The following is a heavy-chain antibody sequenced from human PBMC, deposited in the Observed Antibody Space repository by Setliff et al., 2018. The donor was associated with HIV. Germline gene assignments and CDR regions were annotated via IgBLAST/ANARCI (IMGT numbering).Heavy chain of an antibody. D-gene: IGHD1-26*01. J-gene: IGHJ4*02. CDR2: IYWDDDK. CDR3: AHTVVGATGPYFDY. Sequence: SGPTLVNPTQTLTLTCTFSGFSLSTGGVGVGWIRQPPGKALEWLALIYWDDDKRYSPSLKSRLTITKDTSKNQVVLIMTNMDPVDTATYYCAHTVVGATGPYFDYWGQGTLVTVSS. V-gene: IGHV2-5*02. CDR1: GFSLSTGGVG.